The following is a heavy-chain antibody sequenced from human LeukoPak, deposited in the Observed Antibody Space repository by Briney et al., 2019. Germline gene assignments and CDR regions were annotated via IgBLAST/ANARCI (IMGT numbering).Heavy chain of an antibody. V-gene: IGHV3-23*01. CDR1: GFTFSSYA. J-gene: IGHJ4*02. CDR2: ISGSGGST. Sequence: QTGGPLRLSCAASGFTFSSYAMSWVRQAPGKGLEWVSAISGSGGSTYYADSVKGRFTISRDNSKNTLYLQMNSLRAEDTAVYYCAKVRAAGTQWEPYWGQGTLVTVSS. D-gene: IGHD1-26*01. CDR3: AKVRAAGTQWEPY.